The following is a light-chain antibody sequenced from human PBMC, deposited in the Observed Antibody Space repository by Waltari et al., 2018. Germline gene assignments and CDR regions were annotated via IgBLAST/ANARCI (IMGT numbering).Light chain of an antibody. J-gene: IGLJ2*01. CDR1: STAVRSYNL. CDR2: EGR. V-gene: IGLV2-23*01. CDR3: CSYAGSSTLV. Sequence: SALTKPASVSGSPGPSITTPCTGPSTAVRSYNLVSWYQQHPGKAPRLMIYEGRKRPSGVSNRFAGSKSGNTASLTIAGLQAEDEADYYCCSYAGSSTLVFGGGTKLTVL.